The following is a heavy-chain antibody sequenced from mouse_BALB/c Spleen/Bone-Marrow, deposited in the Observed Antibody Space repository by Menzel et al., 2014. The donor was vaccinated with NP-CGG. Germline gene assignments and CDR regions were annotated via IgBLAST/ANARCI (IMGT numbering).Heavy chain of an antibody. Sequence: EVQGLESGGGLVKPGGSLKLSCAASGFTFSSYAMSWVRQTPGKRLEWVATISIGRSYTYYPDSVKGRFTVSRDNAKNTLYLQMSSLRFEDTAMYYCARSGVFGYYFGGQGTTLTVSS. CDR2: ISIGRSYT. CDR1: GFTFSSYA. V-gene: IGHV5-9-3*01. CDR3: ARSGVFGYYF. D-gene: IGHD2-3*01. J-gene: IGHJ2*01.